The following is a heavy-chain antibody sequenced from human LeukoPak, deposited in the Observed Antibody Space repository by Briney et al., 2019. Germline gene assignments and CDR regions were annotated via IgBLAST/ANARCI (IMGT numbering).Heavy chain of an antibody. D-gene: IGHD6-19*01. V-gene: IGHV4-59*01. Sequence: SETLSLTCTVSGGSISSYYWSWIRQPPGKGLEWIGYIYYSGSTNYNPSLKGRVTISVDTSKNQFSLKLSSVTAADTAVYYCARTIAVAGTCYFDYWGQGTLVTVSS. CDR3: ARTIAVAGTCYFDY. CDR2: IYYSGST. J-gene: IGHJ4*02. CDR1: GGSISSYY.